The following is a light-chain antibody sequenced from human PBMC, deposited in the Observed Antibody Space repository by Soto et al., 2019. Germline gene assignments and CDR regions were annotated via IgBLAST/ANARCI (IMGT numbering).Light chain of an antibody. CDR2: GAS. J-gene: IGKJ4*01. V-gene: IGKV3-20*01. Sequence: EIVLTQSPGALSLSPGERATLSCRASQSVRSSYLAWCQQKPGQAPRLLIYGASSRATDIPDRFSGSGSGTNFTLTISRLEPEDFAVYSCQQYATSPPTFGGGTKVEIK. CDR1: QSVRSSY. CDR3: QQYATSPPT.